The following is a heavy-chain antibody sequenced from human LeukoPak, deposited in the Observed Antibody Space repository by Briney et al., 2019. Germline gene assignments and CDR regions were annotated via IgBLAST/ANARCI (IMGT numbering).Heavy chain of an antibody. Sequence: GESLKISCKGSGYSFTTYWIAWVRQMPGKGLEWMGIIYPGDSDTTYSPSFQGQVTISVDKSISTAYLQRSSLKASDTAMYYCVRHLISDGARWFDPWGQGTLVTVSS. V-gene: IGHV5-51*01. D-gene: IGHD3-10*01. CDR2: IYPGDSDT. CDR3: VRHLISDGARWFDP. CDR1: GYSFTTYW. J-gene: IGHJ5*02.